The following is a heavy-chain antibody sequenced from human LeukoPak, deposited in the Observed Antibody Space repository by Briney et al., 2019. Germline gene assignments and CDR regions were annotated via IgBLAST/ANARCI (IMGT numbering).Heavy chain of an antibody. CDR1: GDSISTSSSY. J-gene: IGHJ3*02. CDR2: IYYSGST. V-gene: IGHV4-39*01. CDR3: ARWLLQANDAFDI. D-gene: IGHD3-22*01. Sequence: SETLSLTCTVSGDSISTSSSYWGWIRQPPGEGLEWIGSIYYSGSTYYNPSLKSRVTISVDTSKNQFSLKLSSVTAADTAVYYCARWLLQANDAFDIWGQGTMVTVSS.